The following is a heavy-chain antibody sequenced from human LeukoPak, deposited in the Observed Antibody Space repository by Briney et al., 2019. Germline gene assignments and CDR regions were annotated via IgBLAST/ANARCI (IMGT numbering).Heavy chain of an antibody. CDR2: IYYSGGT. CDR3: ARETSQKGAHYMDV. V-gene: IGHV4-59*01. J-gene: IGHJ6*03. Sequence: PSETPSLTCTVSGGSISSYYWSWIRQPPGKGLEWIGYIYYSGGTNYNPSLKSRVTISVDTSKNQFSLRLNSVTAADTAVYYCARETSQKGAHYMDVWGKGTTVTISS. D-gene: IGHD3-16*01. CDR1: GGSISSYY.